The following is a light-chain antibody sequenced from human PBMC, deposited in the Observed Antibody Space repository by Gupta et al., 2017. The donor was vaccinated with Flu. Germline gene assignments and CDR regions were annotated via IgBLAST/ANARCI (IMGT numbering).Light chain of an antibody. V-gene: IGLV2-14*01. CDR1: CSAVGGDNY. CDR3: NSETSNSNMWV. CDR2: EDS. Sequence: TCSAVGGDNYLCWYQQHPAASPNLLIYEDSIRGSGVPDRFSGSKSATTATITTTGLQAEEDADYYCNSETSNSNMWVFGGGTKLTVL. J-gene: IGLJ3*02.